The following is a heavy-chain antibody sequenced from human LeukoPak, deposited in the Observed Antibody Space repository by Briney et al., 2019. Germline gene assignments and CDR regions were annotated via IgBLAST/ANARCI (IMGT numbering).Heavy chain of an antibody. CDR3: ARVAYGDYGVFDY. Sequence: GGSLRLSCAASKFTFSDYWMHWVRQAPGKGLVWVSRINRDGGGTTYADSVKGRFTISRDNAKNTLYLQMNSLRAEDTAVYFCARVAYGDYGVFDYWGQGTLVTVSS. CDR1: KFTFSDYW. D-gene: IGHD4-17*01. CDR2: INRDGGGT. V-gene: IGHV3-74*01. J-gene: IGHJ4*02.